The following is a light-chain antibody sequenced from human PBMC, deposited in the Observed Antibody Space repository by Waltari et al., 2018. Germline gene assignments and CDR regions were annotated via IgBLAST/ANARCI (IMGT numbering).Light chain of an antibody. CDR1: ENIAYT. V-gene: IGKV6-21*02. CDR2: YAS. CDR3: HQSHDSPLT. Sequence: EIVLTQSPDFQSVSPRETVTITCRASENIAYTLHWYQPKTDQSPRLVIKYASQSISGVPSRFSGSGSWTDFTLTIHSLEAEDAATYYCHQSHDSPLTFGGGTKVEIK. J-gene: IGKJ4*01.